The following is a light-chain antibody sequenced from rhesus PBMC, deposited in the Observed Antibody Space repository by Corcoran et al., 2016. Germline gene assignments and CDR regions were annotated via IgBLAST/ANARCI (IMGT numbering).Light chain of an antibody. Sequence: DIQMTQSPSSLSASVGDRVTITCRASQGISNWLAWYQQKPGKAPKLLIYRAPNLETGGPSRFSGSGSWTDFTLTISSLQPADIATYYCQQHDNSPLTFGGGAKVESK. CDR2: RAP. V-gene: IGKV1-69*01. CDR3: QQHDNSPLT. J-gene: IGKJ4*01. CDR1: QGISNW.